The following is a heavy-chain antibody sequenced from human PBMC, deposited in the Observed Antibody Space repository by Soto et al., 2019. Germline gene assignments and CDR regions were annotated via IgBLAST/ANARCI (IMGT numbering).Heavy chain of an antibody. J-gene: IGHJ4*02. D-gene: IGHD3-22*01. CDR1: GGTFKNYA. Sequence: QVQLVQSESEVKKPGSSVKVSCKVSGGTFKNYAFSWVRQAPGRGLEWVGGILPVFDELNYAPKLQGRVTITADEVTSTAHLEMGSLTSEDTAVYFCERASDTSGYYYWGQGTLVTVSS. V-gene: IGHV1-69*01. CDR2: ILPVFDEL. CDR3: ERASDTSGYYY.